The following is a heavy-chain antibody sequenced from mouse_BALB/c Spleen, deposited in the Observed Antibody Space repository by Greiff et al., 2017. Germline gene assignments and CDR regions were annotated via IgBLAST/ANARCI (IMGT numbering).Heavy chain of an antibody. J-gene: IGHJ2*01. D-gene: IGHD1-1*01. V-gene: IGHV5-6-2*01. CDR2: INSNGGST. Sequence: DVKLLESGGGLVKLGGSLKLSCAASGFTFSSYYMSWVRQTPEKRLELVAAINSNGGSTYYPDTVKGRFTISRDNAKNTLYLQMSSLKSVDTALYYCARHYYGSSYYFDYWGQGTTLTVSS. CDR1: GFTFSSYY. CDR3: ARHYYGSSYYFDY.